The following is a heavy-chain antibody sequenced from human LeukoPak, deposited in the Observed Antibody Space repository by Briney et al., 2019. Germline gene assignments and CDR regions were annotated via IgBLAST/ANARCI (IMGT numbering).Heavy chain of an antibody. CDR2: ISSSSSYI. V-gene: IGHV3-21*01. Sequence: GGSLRLSCAASGFTFSSYSMSWVRQAPGKGLEWVSSISSSSSYIYYADSVKGRFTIFRDNSKNTLYVQMNSLRAEDTAVYYCAREDSDDDAFDIWGQGTMVTVSS. CDR1: GFTFSSYS. CDR3: AREDSDDDAFDI. J-gene: IGHJ3*02. D-gene: IGHD1-26*01.